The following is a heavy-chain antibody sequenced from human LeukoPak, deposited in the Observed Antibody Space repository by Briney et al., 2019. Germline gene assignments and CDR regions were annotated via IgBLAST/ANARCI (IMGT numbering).Heavy chain of an antibody. V-gene: IGHV1-18*01. Sequence: ASVTVSCKASGYTFTSYGISWVRQAPGQGLDWMGWTSVYNSNTNYAQKFQGRVTMTRDTPISTAYMELYRLRSDDTAIYYCAREIDYGSDPVAWFDHWGQGTLVTVSS. CDR3: AREIDYGSDPVAWFDH. CDR2: TSVYNSNT. D-gene: IGHD3-10*01. J-gene: IGHJ5*02. CDR1: GYTFTSYG.